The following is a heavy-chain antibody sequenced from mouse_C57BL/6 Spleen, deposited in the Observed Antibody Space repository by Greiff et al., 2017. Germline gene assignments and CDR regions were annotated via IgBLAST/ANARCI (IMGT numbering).Heavy chain of an antibody. V-gene: IGHV1-50*01. Sequence: QVQLQQPGAELVKPGASVKLSCKASGYTFTSYWMQWVKQRPGQGLVWIGELDPSDSYTTYNQKFKGKATLTVDASSSTAYMQLSSLTSEDAAVYYCARERANWDYFDYWGQGTTLTVSA. CDR2: LDPSDSYT. CDR1: GYTFTSYW. CDR3: ARERANWDYFDY. J-gene: IGHJ2*01. D-gene: IGHD4-1*02.